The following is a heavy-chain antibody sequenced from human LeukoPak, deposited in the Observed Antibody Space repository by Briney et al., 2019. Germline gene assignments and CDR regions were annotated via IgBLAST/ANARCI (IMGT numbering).Heavy chain of an antibody. CDR3: ARRGGHSWDVGNWFDP. CDR1: GDSIRTTSF. J-gene: IGHJ5*02. CDR2: ASHSGIN. D-gene: IGHD6-13*01. Sequence: PSETLSLTCLVSGDSIRTTSFWGWIRQPPGMGLEWIASASHSGINYYNPFLRRRVIVSADTSKNQFSLRLTSVTAADTAVYFCARRGGHSWDVGNWFDPWGQGILVTVSS. V-gene: IGHV4-39*01.